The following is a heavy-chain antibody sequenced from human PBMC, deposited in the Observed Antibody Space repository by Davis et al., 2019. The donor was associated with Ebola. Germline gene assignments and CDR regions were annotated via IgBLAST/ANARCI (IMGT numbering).Heavy chain of an antibody. CDR2: INHSGST. CDR1: GGSFSGYY. Sequence: SETLSLTCAVYGGSFSGYYWSWIRQPPGKGLEWIGEINHSGSTNYNPSLKSRVTISVDTSKNQFSLKLSSVTAADTAVYYFARGGEIEGYPEPYDYWGQGTLVTVSS. CDR3: ARGGEIEGYPEPYDY. J-gene: IGHJ4*02. V-gene: IGHV4-34*01. D-gene: IGHD3-16*01.